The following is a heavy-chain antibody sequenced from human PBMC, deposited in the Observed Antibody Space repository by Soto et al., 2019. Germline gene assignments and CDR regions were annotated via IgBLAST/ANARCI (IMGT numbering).Heavy chain of an antibody. Sequence: PGGSLRLSCAASGFTFISYGMHWVRQAPGKGLEWVAVISYDGSNKYYADSVKGRFTISRDNSKNTLYLQMNSLRAEDTAVYYCAKGSFDYWGQGTLVTVSS. CDR1: GFTFISYG. J-gene: IGHJ4*02. CDR2: ISYDGSNK. V-gene: IGHV3-30*18. CDR3: AKGSFDY.